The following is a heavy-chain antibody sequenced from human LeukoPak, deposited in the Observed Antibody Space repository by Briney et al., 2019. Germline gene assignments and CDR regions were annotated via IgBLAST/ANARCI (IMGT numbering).Heavy chain of an antibody. CDR1: GYTFTSYY. D-gene: IGHD2-2*01. J-gene: IGHJ2*01. CDR2: INPSGGST. V-gene: IGHV1-46*01. CDR3: ARWVRGYCSSTSCRYWYFDL. Sequence: ASVKVSCKASGYTFTSYYMHWVRQAPGQGLEWMGIINPSGGSTSYAQKFQGRVTMTRDTSTSTAYMELRSLRSDDTAVYYCARWVRGYCSSTSCRYWYFDLWGRGTLVTVSS.